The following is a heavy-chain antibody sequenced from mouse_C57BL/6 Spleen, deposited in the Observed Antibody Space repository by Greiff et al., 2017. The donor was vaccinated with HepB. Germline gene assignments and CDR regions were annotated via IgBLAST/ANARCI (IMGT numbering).Heavy chain of an antibody. Sequence: EVQGVESGGGLVKPGGSLKLSCAASGFTFSSYAMSWVRQTPEKRLEWVATISDGGSYTYYPDNVKGRFTISRDNAKNNLYLQMSHLKSEDTAMYYCAREDYDGYYDYWGQGTTLTVSS. CDR1: GFTFSSYA. D-gene: IGHD2-3*01. CDR3: AREDYDGYYDY. V-gene: IGHV5-4*01. J-gene: IGHJ2*01. CDR2: ISDGGSYT.